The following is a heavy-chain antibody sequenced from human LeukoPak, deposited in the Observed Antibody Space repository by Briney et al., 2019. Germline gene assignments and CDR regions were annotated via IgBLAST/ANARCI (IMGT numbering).Heavy chain of an antibody. Sequence: GGSLRLSCAASGFTFSSYAMSWVRQAPGKGLEWVGIMSNSGENTFYGEAVKGRFTISRDNSQNTLYLQMNSLRPEDTAVYYCAKGGASVTRYVDYWGQGTLVTVSS. J-gene: IGHJ4*02. CDR3: AKGGASVTRYVDY. V-gene: IGHV3-30*18. CDR1: GFTFSSYA. CDR2: MSNSGENT. D-gene: IGHD4-17*01.